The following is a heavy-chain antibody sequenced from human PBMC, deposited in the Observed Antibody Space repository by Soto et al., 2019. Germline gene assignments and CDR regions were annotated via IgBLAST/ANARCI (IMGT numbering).Heavy chain of an antibody. CDR3: APDRPYYYASRMHV. CDR1: GFTVSSNY. J-gene: IGHJ6*02. D-gene: IGHD3-10*01. V-gene: IGHV3-53*04. CDR2: IHSGGDT. Sequence: EVQLVESGGGLVQPGGSLRLSCAASGFTVSSNYMTWVRQAPGKGLEWVSVIHSGGDTYYTDSVEGRFTISRHDSENTVYLQMNSLRAEDTALYYFAPDRPYYYASRMHVCAQGTTVTVSS.